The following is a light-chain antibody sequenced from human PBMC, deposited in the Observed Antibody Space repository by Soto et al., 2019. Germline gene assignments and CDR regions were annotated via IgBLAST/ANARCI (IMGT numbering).Light chain of an antibody. CDR2: DAS. CDR1: QNISSW. J-gene: IGKJ1*01. Sequence: DIQMTQSPSALSASVGDRVTITCRASQNISSWLAWYQQKPGKAPKSLIYDASSLESGVPSRLSGSGSGTEFSTPISNLQPDDAATTYYQQHNDFSPWTFGQGTKVEIK. V-gene: IGKV1-5*01. CDR3: QQHNDFSPWT.